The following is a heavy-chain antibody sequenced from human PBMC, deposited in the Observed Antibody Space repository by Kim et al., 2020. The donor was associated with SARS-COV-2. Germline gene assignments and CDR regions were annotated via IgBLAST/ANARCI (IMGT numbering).Heavy chain of an antibody. Sequence: YSPAFQGKVTISADKSISTAYLQWNRLKASDTAMYYCARREGSYYHPDYWGQGTLVTVSS. V-gene: IGHV5-51*01. D-gene: IGHD1-26*01. J-gene: IGHJ4*02. CDR3: ARREGSYYHPDY.